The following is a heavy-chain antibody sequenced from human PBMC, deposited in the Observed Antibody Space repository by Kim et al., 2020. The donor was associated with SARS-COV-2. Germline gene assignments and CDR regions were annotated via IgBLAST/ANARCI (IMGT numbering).Heavy chain of an antibody. CDR2: INTNTGNP. J-gene: IGHJ3*02. CDR3: ARVLFSVSSGWLEDAFDI. D-gene: IGHD6-19*01. V-gene: IGHV7-4-1*02. CDR1: GYTFTSYA. Sequence: ASVKVSCKASGYTFTSYAMNWVRQAPGQGLEWMGWINTNTGNPTYAQGFTGRFVFPLDTSVSTAYLQISSLKAEDTAVYYFARVLFSVSSGWLEDAFDIWGQGTMVTVSS.